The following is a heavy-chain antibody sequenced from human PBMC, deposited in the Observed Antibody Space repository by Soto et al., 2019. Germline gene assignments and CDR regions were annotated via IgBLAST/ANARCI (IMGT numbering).Heavy chain of an antibody. CDR1: GFTVSSNY. Sequence: EVQLVESGGGLVQPGGSLRLSCAASGFTVSSNYMSWVRQAPGKGLEWVSVIYSGGSTYYADSVKGRFTISRDNSKNTLYFQMNSLRAEDTAVYYCARVRWYYDSSGTGHWFDPWGQGTLVTVSS. V-gene: IGHV3-66*01. CDR3: ARVRWYYDSSGTGHWFDP. D-gene: IGHD3-22*01. J-gene: IGHJ5*02. CDR2: IYSGGST.